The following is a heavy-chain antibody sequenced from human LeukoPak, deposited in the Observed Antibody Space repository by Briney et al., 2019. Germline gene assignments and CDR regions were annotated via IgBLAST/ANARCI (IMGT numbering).Heavy chain of an antibody. CDR3: AKFGGSCAFLDY. D-gene: IGHD2-15*01. CDR1: GGSISTYY. V-gene: IGHV4-59*01. CDR2: IHYSVST. Sequence: KASETLSLTCTVSGGSISTYYWSWIRMPPGKGLEWIAYIHYSVSTNYNPSLKSRVTISVDTSKKHLSLKLSSGCAADTAVYYCAKFGGSCAFLDYGGQGTLVTVSS. J-gene: IGHJ4*02.